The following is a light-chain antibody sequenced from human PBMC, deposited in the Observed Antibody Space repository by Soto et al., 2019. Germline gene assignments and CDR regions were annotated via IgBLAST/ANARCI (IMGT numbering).Light chain of an antibody. J-gene: IGKJ1*01. CDR1: QSVSSSY. CDR3: QQYGSSPRT. CDR2: GAS. Sequence: EIVLTQSPGALSLSPGERATLSCAASQSVSSSYLAWYQQKPGQAPRLRIYGASTMATGIPDRFSGSGSGTDFTLTISSLEPEDFAVYYCQQYGSSPRTFGQGTKVDIK. V-gene: IGKV3-20*01.